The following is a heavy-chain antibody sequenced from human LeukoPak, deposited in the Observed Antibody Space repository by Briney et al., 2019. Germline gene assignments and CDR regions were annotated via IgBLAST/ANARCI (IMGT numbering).Heavy chain of an antibody. CDR3: ARDYGSGSYYTHYYYYYGMVV. V-gene: IGHV1-69*04. J-gene: IGHJ6*02. CDR1: GGTFSSYA. D-gene: IGHD3-10*01. CDR2: IIPILGIA. Sequence: VASVKVSCKASGGTFSSYAISWVRQAPGQGLEWMGRIIPILGIANYAQKFQGRVTITADKSTSTAYMELSSLRSEDMAVYYCARDYGSGSYYTHYYYYYGMVVWGQGTTVTVSS.